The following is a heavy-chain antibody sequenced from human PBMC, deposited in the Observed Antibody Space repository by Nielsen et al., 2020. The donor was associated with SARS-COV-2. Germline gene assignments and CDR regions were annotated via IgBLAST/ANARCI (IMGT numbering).Heavy chain of an antibody. CDR2: INPNSGAT. CDR1: GYTFTGSY. D-gene: IGHD6-6*01. Sequence: ASVKVSCKASGYTFTGSYVHWVRQAPGQGLEWMGRINPNSGATIYAQKFQGRVTMTRDTSISTAYLEVTRLGSDDTAVYYCARGGSIPARPLDYWGLGTLVTVSS. J-gene: IGHJ4*02. CDR3: ARGGSIPARPLDY. V-gene: IGHV1-2*06.